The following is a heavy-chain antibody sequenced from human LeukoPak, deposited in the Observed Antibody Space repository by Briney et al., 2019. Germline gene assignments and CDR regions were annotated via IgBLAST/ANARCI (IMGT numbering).Heavy chain of an antibody. CDR2: INPYSGGT. Sequence: ASVKVSCKASGYTFTGYYMHWVRQAPGQGLEWMGWINPYSGGTNYAQKFQGRVTMTRDTSISTAYMELSRLRSDDTAVYYCARDRRLKDTALGSTNYWGQGTLVTVSS. D-gene: IGHD5-18*01. V-gene: IGHV1-2*02. J-gene: IGHJ4*02. CDR1: GYTFTGYY. CDR3: ARDRRLKDTALGSTNY.